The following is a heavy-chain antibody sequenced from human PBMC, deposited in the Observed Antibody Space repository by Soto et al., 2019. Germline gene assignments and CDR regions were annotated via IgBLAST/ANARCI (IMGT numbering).Heavy chain of an antibody. Sequence: QVQLVQSGAEVKKPGSSVKVSCKASGGTFSSYAISWVRQAPGQGLEWMGGIIPLFGTANYAQKFQGRVTITADESTSTAYMELSSLRSEDTAVYYCARVPRVVPAASYWFDPWGQGTLVTVSS. D-gene: IGHD2-2*01. CDR1: GGTFSSYA. CDR3: ARVPRVVPAASYWFDP. V-gene: IGHV1-69*01. J-gene: IGHJ5*02. CDR2: IIPLFGTA.